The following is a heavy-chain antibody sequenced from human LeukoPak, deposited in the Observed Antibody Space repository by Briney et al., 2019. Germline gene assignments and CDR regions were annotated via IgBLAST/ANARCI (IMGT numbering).Heavy chain of an antibody. V-gene: IGHV7-4-1*02. CDR2: INTNTGNP. CDR1: GYIFTSYA. CDR3: ARVPYDFWSGYPDY. Sequence: ASVKVSCKASGYIFTSYAMNWVRQAPGQGLEWMGWINTNTGNPTYAQGFTGRFVFSLDTSVSTAYLQISSLKAEDTAVCYCARVPYDFWSGYPDYWGQGTLVTVSS. D-gene: IGHD3-3*01. J-gene: IGHJ4*02.